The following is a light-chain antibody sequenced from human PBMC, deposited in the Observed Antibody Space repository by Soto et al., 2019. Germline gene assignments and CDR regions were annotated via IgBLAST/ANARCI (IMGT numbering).Light chain of an antibody. J-gene: IGKJ1*01. V-gene: IGKV1-39*01. CDR2: AAS. CDR3: QQCFSLPPT. Sequence: DIQMTPSPSSLSASVGDRVTITLLASQSIDNYLSWYQQIPGKAPKLLIYAASNLQRGVPSRFSGSGSGTEFTLTISNLQPDDFAVYYCQQCFSLPPTFGHGTKVDIK. CDR1: QSIDNY.